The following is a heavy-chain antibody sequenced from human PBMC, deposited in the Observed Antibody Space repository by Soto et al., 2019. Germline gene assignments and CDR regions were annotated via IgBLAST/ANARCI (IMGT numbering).Heavy chain of an antibody. CDR2: IWYDGSNK. J-gene: IGHJ4*02. Sequence: PGGSLRLSCAVSGFTFSSYGMHWVRQAPGKGLEWVAVIWYDGSNKYYADSVKGRFTISRDNSKNTLFLQLNSLRAEDTALYYCARVKRGPLGIFDFWGQGTPVTVSS. V-gene: IGHV3-33*08. CDR3: ARVKRGPLGIFDF. D-gene: IGHD1-1*01. CDR1: GFTFSSYG.